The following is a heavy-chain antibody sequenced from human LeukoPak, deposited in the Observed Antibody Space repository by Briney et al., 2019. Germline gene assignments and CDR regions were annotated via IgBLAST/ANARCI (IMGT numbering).Heavy chain of an antibody. Sequence: GRSLRLSCAASGFTFSSYTMHWVRQAPGKGLEWVAVISYDGSNKYYADSVKGRFTISRDKSKNTLYLQMNSLRAEDTAVYYCARDYYYGSGVGGYWGQGTLVTVSS. J-gene: IGHJ4*02. V-gene: IGHV3-30*04. D-gene: IGHD3-10*01. CDR3: ARDYYYGSGVGGY. CDR1: GFTFSSYT. CDR2: ISYDGSNK.